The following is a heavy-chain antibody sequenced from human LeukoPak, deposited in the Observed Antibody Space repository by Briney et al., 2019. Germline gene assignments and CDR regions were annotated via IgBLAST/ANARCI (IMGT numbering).Heavy chain of an antibody. CDR1: GFTFSSYS. Sequence: GGSLRLSCAASGFTFSSYSMNWVRQAPGKGLEWVSSISSSSSYIYYADSVKGRFTISRDNAKNSLYLQTNSLRAEDTAVYYCARDIGYCSSTSCSVGFDYWGQGTLVTVSS. CDR2: ISSSSSYI. D-gene: IGHD2-2*01. J-gene: IGHJ4*02. V-gene: IGHV3-21*01. CDR3: ARDIGYCSSTSCSVGFDY.